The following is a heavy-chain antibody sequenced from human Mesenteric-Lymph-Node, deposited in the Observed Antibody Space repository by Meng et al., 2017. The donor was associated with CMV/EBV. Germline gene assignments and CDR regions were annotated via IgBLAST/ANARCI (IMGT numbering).Heavy chain of an antibody. D-gene: IGHD6-13*01. CDR2: INAGNGNT. V-gene: IGHV1-3*01. Sequence: SGYTFTSYAMHWVRQAPGQRLEWMGWINAGNGNTKYSQKFQGRVTITRDTSASTAYMELSSLRSEDTAVYYCARGGYSSSRLLWYFDYWGQGTLVTVSS. CDR1: GYTFTSYA. J-gene: IGHJ4*02. CDR3: ARGGYSSSRLLWYFDY.